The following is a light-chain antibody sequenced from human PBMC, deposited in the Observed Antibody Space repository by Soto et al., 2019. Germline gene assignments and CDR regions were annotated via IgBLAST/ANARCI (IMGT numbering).Light chain of an antibody. CDR1: QGISTA. CDR2: AAS. Sequence: AIQLTQSPSSLSASVGDRVTISCRPSQGISTALAWYQQIPGKAPKLLIYAASSLQSGVPPRFSASASGTDFTLTITNLQPEDFATYYCQQSYLSLQSFGQGTKLQI. V-gene: IGKV1-13*02. J-gene: IGKJ2*03. CDR3: QQSYLSLQS.